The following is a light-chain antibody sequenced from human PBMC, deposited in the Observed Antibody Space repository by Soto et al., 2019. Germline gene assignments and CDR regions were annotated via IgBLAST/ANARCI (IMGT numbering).Light chain of an antibody. V-gene: IGLV2-8*01. Sequence: QSVLTQPPSASGSPGQSVTISCTGTSSDVGGYNYVSWYQKHPGKAPILLIYEVYRRPSGVPNRFSGSKSGNRASLTVSGLQAEDEADYYCSSYAGTYTSFVFGTGPTGTVL. CDR2: EVY. CDR3: SSYAGTYTSFV. CDR1: SSDVGGYNY. J-gene: IGLJ1*01.